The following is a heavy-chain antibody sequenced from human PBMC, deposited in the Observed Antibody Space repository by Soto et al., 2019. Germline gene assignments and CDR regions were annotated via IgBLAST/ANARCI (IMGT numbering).Heavy chain of an antibody. Sequence: QVQLVESGGGVVQPGRSLRLSCAASGFIVSSYGMHWVRQAPGKGLEWVAVISRDGGSKYYADSVKGRFGISKDNSRNTLFLEMNSLRGDDMAVYYCTGEVASGYWVQGTLVTVSS. D-gene: IGHD2-8*02. CDR1: GFIVSSYG. CDR2: ISRDGGSK. V-gene: IGHV3-30*03. CDR3: TGEVASGY. J-gene: IGHJ4*02.